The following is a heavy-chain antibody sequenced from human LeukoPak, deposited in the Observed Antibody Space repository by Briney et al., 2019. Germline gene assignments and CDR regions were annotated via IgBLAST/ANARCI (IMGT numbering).Heavy chain of an antibody. J-gene: IGHJ4*02. Sequence: SETLPLTCAVYGGSFSGYYWSWIRQPPGKGLEWIGEINHSGRTNYNPSLKSRVTISVDTSKNQFSLKLSSVTAADTAVYYCARQNYGAAPLRYWGQGTLVTVSS. D-gene: IGHD4/OR15-4a*01. CDR1: GGSFSGYY. CDR3: ARQNYGAAPLRY. CDR2: INHSGRT. V-gene: IGHV4-34*01.